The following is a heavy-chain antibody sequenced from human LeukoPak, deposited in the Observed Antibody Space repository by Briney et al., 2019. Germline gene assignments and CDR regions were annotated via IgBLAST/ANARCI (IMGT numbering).Heavy chain of an antibody. CDR2: IYYSGST. Sequence: SGTLFLTCTVSGGSISSGGYYWSWIRQHPGKGLEWIGYIYYSGSTYYNPSLMSRVNISLDTSKNQSALKLSSVPASDTAAYYWARQTGSAHPHFDYWGQGTLVTVSS. V-gene: IGHV4-31*03. D-gene: IGHD7-27*01. CDR1: GGSISSGGYY. J-gene: IGHJ4*02. CDR3: ARQTGSAHPHFDY.